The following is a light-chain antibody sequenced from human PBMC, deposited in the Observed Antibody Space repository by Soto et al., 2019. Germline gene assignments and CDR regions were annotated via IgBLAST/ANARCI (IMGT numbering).Light chain of an antibody. Sequence: DIQMTQSPSSVSASVGDRVTITCRASQAISSWLAWYQQKPGKAPDLLIYAASSLPSGVPSRFSGGGSGTDVTLTITSQQPEDFATYYCQQSNRLPLTFGGGTKVEIK. CDR1: QAISSW. J-gene: IGKJ4*01. CDR2: AAS. V-gene: IGKV1-12*01. CDR3: QQSNRLPLT.